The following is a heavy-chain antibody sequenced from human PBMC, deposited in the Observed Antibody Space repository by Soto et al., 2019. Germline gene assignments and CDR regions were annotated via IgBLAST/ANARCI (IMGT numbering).Heavy chain of an antibody. CDR3: ASVRGYASSWWRHSALDI. CDR2: ISAYTRST. CDR1: GYTFSNYG. D-gene: IGHD6-13*01. Sequence: QVHLVQSGSEVKKPGASVKVSCKASGYTFSNYGVSWVRQAPGQRLEWMGWISAYTRSTNFAQMFQGRVTMTTDTSTSTAYMELRSLTSDDKAVDYCASVRGYASSWWRHSALDIWGQGTMVIVSS. V-gene: IGHV1-18*01. J-gene: IGHJ3*02.